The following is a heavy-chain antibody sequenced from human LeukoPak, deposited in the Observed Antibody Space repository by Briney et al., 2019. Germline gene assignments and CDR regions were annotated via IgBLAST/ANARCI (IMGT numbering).Heavy chain of an antibody. Sequence: GASVKVSCKASGYTFTGYYMHWVRQAPGQGLEWMGWINPNSGGTNYAQKFQGRVTVTRDTSTSTVYMELSSLRSDDTAVYYCAILAEGELDDWGQGTLVTVSS. CDR1: GYTFTGYY. J-gene: IGHJ4*02. V-gene: IGHV1-2*02. D-gene: IGHD6-13*01. CDR2: INPNSGGT. CDR3: AILAEGELDD.